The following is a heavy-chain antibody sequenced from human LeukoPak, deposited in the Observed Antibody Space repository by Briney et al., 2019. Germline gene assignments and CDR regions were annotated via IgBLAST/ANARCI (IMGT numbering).Heavy chain of an antibody. V-gene: IGHV4-34*01. CDR1: GGSFSGYY. Sequence: SETLSLTCAVYGGSFSGYYWSWIRQPPGKGLEWIGEINHSGSTNYNPSLKSRVTISVDTSKNQFSLKLSSVTAADTAVYYCARGLSPRINMVRGVRPPFRGVFDYWGQGTLVTVS. D-gene: IGHD3-10*01. CDR3: ARGLSPRINMVRGVRPPFRGVFDY. J-gene: IGHJ4*02. CDR2: INHSGST.